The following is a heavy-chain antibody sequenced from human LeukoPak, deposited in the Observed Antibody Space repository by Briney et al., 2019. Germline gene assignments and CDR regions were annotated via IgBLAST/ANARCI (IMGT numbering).Heavy chain of an antibody. Sequence: PGRSLRLSGVASGFTFSSYGMHWVRQAPGKGLEWVAVIWSDGRNKYYADSGKGRFTISRDNSKNTVYLQMNSLRAEDTAVYYCATDHGMSAFDIWGQGTMVTVSS. V-gene: IGHV3-33*01. CDR1: GFTFSSYG. D-gene: IGHD1-14*01. J-gene: IGHJ3*02. CDR2: IWSDGRNK. CDR3: ATDHGMSAFDI.